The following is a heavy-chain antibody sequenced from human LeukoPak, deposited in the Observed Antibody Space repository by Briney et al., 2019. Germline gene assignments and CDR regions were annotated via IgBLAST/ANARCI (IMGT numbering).Heavy chain of an antibody. D-gene: IGHD6-13*01. J-gene: IGHJ4*02. CDR1: GYTFTSYG. V-gene: IGHV1-18*01. CDR3: ARIAAAATNFDY. Sequence: GASVEVSCKASGYTFTSYGISWVRQAPGQGLEWMGWISAYNGNTNYAQKLQGRVTMTTDTSTRAYMELRSLRSDDTAVYYCARIAAAATNFDYWGQGTLVTVSS. CDR2: ISAYNGNT.